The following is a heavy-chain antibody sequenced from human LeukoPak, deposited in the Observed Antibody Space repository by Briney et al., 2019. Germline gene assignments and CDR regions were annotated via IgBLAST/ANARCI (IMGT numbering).Heavy chain of an antibody. CDR3: AKASIGFVLVGALFDP. Sequence: GGSLRLSCAASQFTFSDFPMYWVRQAPGKGLEWVSAIGASDGSTYYTDSLKGRFTISRDNSKDTLYLQMNNLRAEDTAVYYCAKASIGFVLVGALFDPWGQGTLVTVSS. CDR2: IGASDGST. V-gene: IGHV3-23*01. D-gene: IGHD1-26*01. J-gene: IGHJ5*02. CDR1: QFTFSDFP.